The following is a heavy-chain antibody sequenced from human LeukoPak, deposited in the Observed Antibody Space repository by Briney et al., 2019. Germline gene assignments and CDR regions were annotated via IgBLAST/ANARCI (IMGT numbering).Heavy chain of an antibody. J-gene: IGHJ6*02. Sequence: GGSLRLSCAASGFTFSRYGMHWVRQAPGKGLEWVAAISYDGSKKYYADSVKGRLTISRDNSKNTLYLQMNSLRAEDTAVYYCAKALICSGGSCYSHYYYGVDVWGQGTTVTVSS. CDR1: GFTFSRYG. CDR2: ISYDGSKK. CDR3: AKALICSGGSCYSHYYYGVDV. V-gene: IGHV3-30*18. D-gene: IGHD2-15*01.